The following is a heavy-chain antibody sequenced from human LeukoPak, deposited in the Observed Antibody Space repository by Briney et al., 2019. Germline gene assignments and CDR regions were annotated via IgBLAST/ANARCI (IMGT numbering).Heavy chain of an antibody. D-gene: IGHD1-26*01. Sequence: SETLSLTCTVSGGSISGGGYYWSWIRQPPGKGLEWIGEINHSGSTNYNPSLKSRVTISVDTSKNQFSPKLSSVTAADTAVYYCARRVVGATRSDYWGQGTLVTVSS. J-gene: IGHJ4*02. CDR3: ARRVVGATRSDY. CDR1: GGSISGGGYY. V-gene: IGHV4-34*01. CDR2: INHSGST.